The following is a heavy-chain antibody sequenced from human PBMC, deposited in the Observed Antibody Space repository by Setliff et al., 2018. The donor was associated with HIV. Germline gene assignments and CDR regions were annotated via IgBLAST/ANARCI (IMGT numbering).Heavy chain of an antibody. CDR1: GYKFTGHH. CDR3: ARGKGVGGVIITGGLDV. D-gene: IGHD3-10*01. V-gene: IGHV1-2*06. Sequence: ASVKVSCKASGYKFTGHHIQWMRQAPGQGLEWMGRINPNMGDTQYAQKFQGRITMTRDTSISTAYMELSSLTSEDTAVYYCARGKGVGGVIITGGLDVWGKGTTVTVSS. CDR2: INPNMGDT. J-gene: IGHJ6*04.